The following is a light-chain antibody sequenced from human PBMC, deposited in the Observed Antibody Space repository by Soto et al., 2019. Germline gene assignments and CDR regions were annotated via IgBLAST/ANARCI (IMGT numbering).Light chain of an antibody. CDR2: GNS. V-gene: IGLV1-40*01. CDR3: QSYDSSLSGSV. CDR1: SSNIGAGYD. Sequence: QAVVTQPPSVSGAPGQRVTISCTGSSSNIGAGYDVHWYQQLPGIAPKLLISGNSNRPSGVPDRFSGSKSGTSASLAITGLQAEDEADYYCQSYDSSLSGSVFGGGTKVTVL. J-gene: IGLJ2*01.